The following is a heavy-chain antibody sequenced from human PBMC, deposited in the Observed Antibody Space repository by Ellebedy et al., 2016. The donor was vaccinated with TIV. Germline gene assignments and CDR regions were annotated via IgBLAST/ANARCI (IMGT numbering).Heavy chain of an antibody. CDR2: ISSSSSTI. J-gene: IGHJ4*02. Sequence: PGGSLRLSCAASGFTFRSYAMNWVRQAPGKGLEWISYISSSSSTIHYADSMKGRFTISRDNAKNSLYLQMNSLRDEDTAVYYCARILNRGGDTEGSDYWGQGTLVTVSS. V-gene: IGHV3-48*02. D-gene: IGHD1-26*01. CDR3: ARILNRGGDTEGSDY. CDR1: GFTFRSYA.